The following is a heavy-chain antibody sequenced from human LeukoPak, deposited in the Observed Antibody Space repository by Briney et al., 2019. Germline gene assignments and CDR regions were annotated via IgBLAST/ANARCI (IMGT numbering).Heavy chain of an antibody. CDR1: GGTFSSYA. D-gene: IGHD6-13*01. CDR3: ARGPLCAAAAGTKAFDI. CDR2: ISPICGTA. J-gene: IGHJ3*02. V-gene: IGHV1-69*13. Sequence: SVKLSCKASGGTFSSYAISWVRQAPGQGLEWVGGISPICGTANYAQKFQGRVTITADESTSTAYMELSSLRSEDPAVYYCARGPLCAAAAGTKAFDIWGRGTMVTVSS.